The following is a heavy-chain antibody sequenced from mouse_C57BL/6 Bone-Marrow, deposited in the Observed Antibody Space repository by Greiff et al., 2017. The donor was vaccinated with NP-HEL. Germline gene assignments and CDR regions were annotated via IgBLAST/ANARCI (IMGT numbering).Heavy chain of an antibody. CDR1: GYTFTSYW. CDR3: ARKYYSNYCYAMDY. CDR2: IDPSDSYT. V-gene: IGHV1-69*01. D-gene: IGHD2-5*01. Sequence: QVQLQQPGAELVMPGASVKLSCKASGYTFTSYWMHWVKQRPGQGLEWIGEIDPSDSYTNYNQKFKGKSTLTVDKSSSTAYMQLSSLTSEDSAVYDCARKYYSNYCYAMDYWGQGTSVTVSS. J-gene: IGHJ4*01.